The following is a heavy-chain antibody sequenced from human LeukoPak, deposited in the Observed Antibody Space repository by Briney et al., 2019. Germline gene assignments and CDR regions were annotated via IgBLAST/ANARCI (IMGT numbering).Heavy chain of an antibody. CDR1: GITFSFYG. J-gene: IGHJ4*02. V-gene: IGHV3-23*01. CDR2: ITGSGGTT. CDR3: AKDRVGALLYFDF. D-gene: IGHD1-26*01. Sequence: GGTLRLSCEASGITFSFYGMSWVRQAPGKGLEWVSAITGSGGTTYYADSMKGRFTISRDNSKNTLYLQMNSLRAEDTAVYYCAKDRVGALLYFDFWGQGTLVTVSS.